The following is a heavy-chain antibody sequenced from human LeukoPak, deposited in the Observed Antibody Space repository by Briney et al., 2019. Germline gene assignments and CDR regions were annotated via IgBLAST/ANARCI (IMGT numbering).Heavy chain of an antibody. Sequence: GGSLRLSCAASGFTFSNAWMSWVRQAPGKGLEWVGRIKSKTDGGTTDYAAPVKGRFTISRDDSKNTLYLQMNSPKTEDTAVYYCTTLLLAELLTYWGQGTLVTVSS. CDR3: TTLLLAELLTY. CDR1: GFTFSNAW. J-gene: IGHJ4*02. V-gene: IGHV3-15*01. CDR2: IKSKTDGGTT. D-gene: IGHD1-26*01.